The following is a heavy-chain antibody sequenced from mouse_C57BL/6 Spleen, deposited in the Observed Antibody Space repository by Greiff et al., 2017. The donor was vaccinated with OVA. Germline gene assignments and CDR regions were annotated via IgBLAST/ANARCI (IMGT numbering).Heavy chain of an antibody. CDR2: INPGSGGP. CDR1: GYAFTNYW. J-gene: IGHJ2*01. D-gene: IGHD2-3*01. V-gene: IGHV1-54*01. Sequence: VQLQQSGAELVRPGTSVKVSCKASGYAFTNYWIEWVKQRPGQGLEWIGVINPGSGGPNYNAKFKGKATLTADKSSSTAYMQLSSLTSEDSAVYFCARGRGYYSFEYWGQGTTLTVSS. CDR3: ARGRGYYSFEY.